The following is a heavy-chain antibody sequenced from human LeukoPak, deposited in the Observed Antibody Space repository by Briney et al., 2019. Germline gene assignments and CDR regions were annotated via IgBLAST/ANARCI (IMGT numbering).Heavy chain of an antibody. V-gene: IGHV1-18*01. Sequence: ASVKVSCKASGYTFTSYGISWVRQAPGQGLEWMGWISAYNGNTNYAQKLQGRVTMTTDTSTSTACMELRSLRSDDTAVYYCAREGSGIAANYYYYYMDVWGKGTTVTVSS. CDR3: AREGSGIAANYYYYYMDV. D-gene: IGHD6-13*01. CDR1: GYTFTSYG. J-gene: IGHJ6*03. CDR2: ISAYNGNT.